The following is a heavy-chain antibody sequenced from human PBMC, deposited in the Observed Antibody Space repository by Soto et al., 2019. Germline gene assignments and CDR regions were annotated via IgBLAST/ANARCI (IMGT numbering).Heavy chain of an antibody. CDR3: ARDLVGTNFAFDY. CDR1: GFTFNSYS. J-gene: IGHJ4*02. V-gene: IGHV3-21*06. D-gene: IGHD1-26*01. CDR2: ISSTSKFI. Sequence: ETLSLSCAASGFTFNSYSMNWVRQAPGKGLEWVSYISSTSKFIYYADSVKGRFTISRDNAKNSLYLQMNSLRAEDTAVYYCARDLVGTNFAFDYWGQGTLVTVS.